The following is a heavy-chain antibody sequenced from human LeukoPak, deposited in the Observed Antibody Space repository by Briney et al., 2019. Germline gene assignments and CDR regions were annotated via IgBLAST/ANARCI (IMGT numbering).Heavy chain of an antibody. Sequence: SETLSLTCSVSGGSISSHYWSWIRQPPGKGLEWIGYIYYSGSTTYSPSFKSRVTISVDRSKNQFSLRLTSVTAADTAVYYCAKEGGYGSGFLAYWGQGALVTVSS. CDR3: AKEGGYGSGFLAY. CDR2: IYYSGST. V-gene: IGHV4-59*11. J-gene: IGHJ4*02. CDR1: GGSISSHY. D-gene: IGHD3-10*01.